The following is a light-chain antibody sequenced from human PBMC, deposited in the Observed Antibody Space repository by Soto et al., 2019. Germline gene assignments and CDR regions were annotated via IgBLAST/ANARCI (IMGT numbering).Light chain of an antibody. CDR2: DAS. CDR3: QQYDNLPLI. Sequence: DLQMTQSPSSLSGSVGDRATITCAATQDIRKYLNWYQQKTGKAPKLLIYDASSLETGVPSRLSGSGYGTDFTLTISSMQTEDFETYYCQQYDNLPLIFGQGTRLEIK. V-gene: IGKV1-33*01. CDR1: QDIRKY. J-gene: IGKJ5*01.